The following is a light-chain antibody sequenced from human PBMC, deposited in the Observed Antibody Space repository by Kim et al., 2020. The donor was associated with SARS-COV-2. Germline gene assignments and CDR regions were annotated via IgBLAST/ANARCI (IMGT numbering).Light chain of an antibody. J-gene: IGLJ2*01. CDR1: NIGRKS. CDR3: QVWENTLRT. Sequence: SYELTQPPSVSVAPGKTARITCGGNNIGRKSIHWYQHKPGQAPVLVIYYDSDRPPGVSERFSASNSGNTATLAISSVEPRDEADYYCQVWENTLRTFGGGTQLTVL. V-gene: IGLV3-21*01. CDR2: YDS.